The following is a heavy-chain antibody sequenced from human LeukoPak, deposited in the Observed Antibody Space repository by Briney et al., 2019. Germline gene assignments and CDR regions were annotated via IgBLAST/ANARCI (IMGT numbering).Heavy chain of an antibody. CDR1: GLTFSRYA. CDR2: ITSNGGST. D-gene: IGHD1-26*01. CDR3: ATASGSQYAEYFQH. Sequence: GGSLRLSCAAAGLTFSRYAMQLSRQAPGKGLEYVSAITSNGGSTYYANSVKGRFIISRDNSKNTLYLQLGSLRADDMAMYYCATASGSQYAEYFQHWGQGTLVTVSS. J-gene: IGHJ1*01. V-gene: IGHV3-64*01.